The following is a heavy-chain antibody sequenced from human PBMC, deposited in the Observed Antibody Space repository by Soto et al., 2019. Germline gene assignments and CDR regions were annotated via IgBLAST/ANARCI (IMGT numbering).Heavy chain of an antibody. Sequence: GASVKVSCKASGGTFSSYTISWVRQAPGQGLEWMGRIIPILGIANYAQKFQGRVTITADRSTSTAYMELSSLRSEDTAVYYCASPRRNYYGSGSYYNGSNYYYYYMDVWGKGTTVTVSS. J-gene: IGHJ6*03. CDR1: GGTFSSYT. CDR2: IIPILGIA. CDR3: ASPRRNYYGSGSYYNGSNYYYYYMDV. D-gene: IGHD3-10*01. V-gene: IGHV1-69*02.